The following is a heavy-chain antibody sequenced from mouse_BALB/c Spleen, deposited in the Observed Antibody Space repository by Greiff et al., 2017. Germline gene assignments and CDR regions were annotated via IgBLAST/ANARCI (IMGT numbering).Heavy chain of an antibody. V-gene: IGHV1-4*01. CDR3: ARGELLRLPWFAY. Sequence: QVQLQQSGAELARPGASVKMSCKASGYTFTSYTMHWVKQRPGQGLEWIGYINPSSGYTNYNQKFKDKATLTADKSSSTAYMQLSSLTSEDSAVYYGARGELLRLPWFAYWGQGTLVTVAA. CDR1: GYTFTSYT. J-gene: IGHJ3*01. D-gene: IGHD1-2*01. CDR2: INPSSGYT.